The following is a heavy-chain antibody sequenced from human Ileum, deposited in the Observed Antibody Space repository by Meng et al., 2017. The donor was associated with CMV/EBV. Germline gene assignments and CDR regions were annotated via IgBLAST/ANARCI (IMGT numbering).Heavy chain of an antibody. V-gene: IGHV4-4*07. Sequence: HLEASVPGGGKTAETVSLTCYVVGGSISKYYWSWIRQPAGKGLELIAQIYTSGTTNYNPSLKRRVTMSVDTSRNQFSLKLTSVTAADTAVYYCARNYGSGNWNFFHYWGQGTLVTVSS. CDR3: ARNYGSGNWNFFHY. CDR1: GGSISKYY. D-gene: IGHD3-10*01. CDR2: IYTSGTT. J-gene: IGHJ4*02.